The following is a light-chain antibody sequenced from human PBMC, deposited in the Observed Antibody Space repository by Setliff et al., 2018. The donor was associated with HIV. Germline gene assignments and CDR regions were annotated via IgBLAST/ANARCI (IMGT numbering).Light chain of an antibody. CDR1: SSDVGSYNL. J-gene: IGLJ1*01. Sequence: QSALTQPASVSGSPGQSITISCTGTSSDVGSYNLVSWYLQHPGKAPKLMIYEVNKRPSGVSNRFSGSKSGNTASLTISGLQAEDEADYYCCSYAGSSTPYVFGTGTKVTVL. V-gene: IGLV2-23*02. CDR2: EVN. CDR3: CSYAGSSTPYV.